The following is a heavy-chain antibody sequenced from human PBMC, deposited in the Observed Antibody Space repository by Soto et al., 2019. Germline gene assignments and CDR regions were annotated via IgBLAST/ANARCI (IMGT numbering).Heavy chain of an antibody. J-gene: IGHJ5*02. Sequence: PRGSLRLSCAASGFTFSSYSMNWVRQAPGKGLEWVSYISSSSSTIYYADSVKGRFTISRDNAKNSLYLQMNSLRAEDTAVYYCARGAYLNWFDPWGQGTLVTV. CDR2: ISSSSSTI. V-gene: IGHV3-48*01. CDR1: GFTFSSYS. CDR3: ARGAYLNWFDP.